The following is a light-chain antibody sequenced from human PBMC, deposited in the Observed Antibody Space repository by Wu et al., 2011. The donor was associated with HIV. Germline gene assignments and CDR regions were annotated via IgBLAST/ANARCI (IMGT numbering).Light chain of an antibody. CDR1: QSVSSTY. J-gene: IGKJ2*03. CDR2: GAS. V-gene: IGKV3-20*01. CDR3: QQYGSSPPKYS. Sequence: EIVLTQSPGTLSLSPGERATLSCRASQSVSSTYLAWYQQKPGQAPRLLIYGASSRATGIPDRFSGSGSGTDFTLTISRLEPEDFAVYYCQQYGSSPPKYSFGQGDQAGDQT.